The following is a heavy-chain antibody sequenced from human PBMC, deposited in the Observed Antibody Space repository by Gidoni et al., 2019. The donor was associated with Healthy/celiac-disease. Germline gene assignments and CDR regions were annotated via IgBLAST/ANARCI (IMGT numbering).Heavy chain of an antibody. CDR2: ISYDGSNK. J-gene: IGHJ4*02. V-gene: IGHV3-30*03. Sequence: TFSSHGMHWVRQAPGKGLEWVAVISYDGSNKYYADSVKGRFTISRDNSKNTLYLQMNSLRAEDTAVYYCATLTGYSVHWGQGTLVTVSS. CDR3: ATLTGYSVH. CDR1: TFSSHG. D-gene: IGHD1-26*01.